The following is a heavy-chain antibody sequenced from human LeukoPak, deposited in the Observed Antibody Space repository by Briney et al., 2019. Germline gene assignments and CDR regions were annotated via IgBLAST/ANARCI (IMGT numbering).Heavy chain of an antibody. D-gene: IGHD6-19*01. CDR3: AKDQEEQWLYYYYGMDV. J-gene: IGHJ6*02. Sequence: GGPLRLSCAASGFTFSSYGMHWVRQAPGKGLEWVAVISYDGSNKYYADSVKGRFTISRDNSKNTLYLQMNSLRAEDTAVYYCAKDQEEQWLYYYYGMDVWGQGTTVTVSS. CDR1: GFTFSSYG. CDR2: ISYDGSNK. V-gene: IGHV3-30*18.